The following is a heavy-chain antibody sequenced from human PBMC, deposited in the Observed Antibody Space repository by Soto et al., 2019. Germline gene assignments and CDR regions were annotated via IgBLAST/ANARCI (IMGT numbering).Heavy chain of an antibody. CDR1: GGSISSGDYY. CDR3: ARAKLHYYDSSGYPLFDY. Sequence: TSETLSLTCTVSGGSISSGDYYWSWIRQPPGKGLEWIGYIYYSGSTYYNPSLKSRVTISVDTSKNQFSLRLSSVTAADTAVYYCARAKLHYYDSSGYPLFDYWGQGTLVTVS. CDR2: IYYSGST. J-gene: IGHJ4*02. V-gene: IGHV4-30-4*01. D-gene: IGHD3-22*01.